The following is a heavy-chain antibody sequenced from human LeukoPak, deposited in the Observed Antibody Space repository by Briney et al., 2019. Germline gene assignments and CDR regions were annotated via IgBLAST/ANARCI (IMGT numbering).Heavy chain of an antibody. CDR3: ARETYGDNSYYYYGMDV. J-gene: IGHJ6*02. CDR2: ISRGSSTI. Sequence: ETLSLTCTVSGGSISNYYWNWVRQAPGKGLEWVSYISRGSSTIYYADSVKGRFSISRDNVKRSLFLHMSSLRDGDTAVYYCARETYGDNSYYYYGMDVWGQGTTVTVSS. D-gene: IGHD4-23*01. CDR1: GGSISNYY. V-gene: IGHV3-48*02.